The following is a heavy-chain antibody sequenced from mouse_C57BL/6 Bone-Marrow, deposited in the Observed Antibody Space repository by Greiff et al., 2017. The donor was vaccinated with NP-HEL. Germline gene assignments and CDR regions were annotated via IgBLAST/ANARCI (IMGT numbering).Heavy chain of an antibody. Sequence: EVKLLESGGGLVQPGGSMKLSCVASGFTFSNYWMNWVRQSPEKGLEWVAQIRLKSDNYATHYAESVKGRFTISRDDSKSSVYLQMNNLRAEDTGIYYCTRRWFLYYFDYWGQGTTLTVSS. D-gene: IGHD2-3*01. CDR1: GFTFSNYW. J-gene: IGHJ2*01. CDR3: TRRWFLYYFDY. CDR2: IRLKSDNYAT. V-gene: IGHV6-3*01.